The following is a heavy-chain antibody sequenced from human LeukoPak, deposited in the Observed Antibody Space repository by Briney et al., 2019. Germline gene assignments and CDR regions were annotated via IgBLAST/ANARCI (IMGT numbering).Heavy chain of an antibody. V-gene: IGHV3-53*04. CDR3: ARDSGSYYGMDV. J-gene: IGHJ6*02. Sequence: GGSLRLSCAASGFTVSSNYMTWVRQAPGKGLEWVSVIYSGGSTYYADSVKGRFTISRHNFKNTLYLQMNSLRAEDTAVYYCARDSGSYYGMDVWGQGTTVTVSS. CDR1: GFTVSSNY. D-gene: IGHD6-25*01. CDR2: IYSGGST.